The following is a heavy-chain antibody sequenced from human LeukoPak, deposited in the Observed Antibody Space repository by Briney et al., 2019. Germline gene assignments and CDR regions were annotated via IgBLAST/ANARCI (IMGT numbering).Heavy chain of an antibody. CDR3: ARSGYYDSSALNWFDP. V-gene: IGHV3-66*01. CDR1: GFTFSTYA. D-gene: IGHD3-22*01. J-gene: IGHJ5*02. Sequence: GGSLRLSCAASGFTFSTYAMTWVRQAPGKGLEWVSLISPGGNTFYADSVKGRFTISRDNSKNTLYLQMNSLRVEDTAVYYCARSGYYDSSALNWFDPWGQGTLVTVSS. CDR2: ISPGGNT.